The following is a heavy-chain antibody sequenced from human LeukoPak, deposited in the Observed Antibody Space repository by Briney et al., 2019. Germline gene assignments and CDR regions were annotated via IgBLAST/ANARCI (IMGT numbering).Heavy chain of an antibody. Sequence: GGSLRLSCAAPGFTFSSYAMHWVRQAPGKGLEWVAVISYDGSNKYYADSVKGRFTISRDNSKNTLYLQMNSLRAEDTAVYYCARDSYYYDSSGHFDYWGQGTLVTVSS. CDR1: GFTFSSYA. V-gene: IGHV3-30-3*01. CDR2: ISYDGSNK. CDR3: ARDSYYYDSSGHFDY. D-gene: IGHD3-22*01. J-gene: IGHJ4*02.